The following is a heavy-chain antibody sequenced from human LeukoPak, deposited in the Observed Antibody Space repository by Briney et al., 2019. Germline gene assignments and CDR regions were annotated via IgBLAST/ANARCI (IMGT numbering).Heavy chain of an antibody. CDR2: IYSAGST. J-gene: IGHJ3*02. CDR1: GFSVSSSY. Sequence: GGSLRLSCAASGFSVSSSYMGWVRQAAGKGLEGVSVIYSAGSTYYPDSVKGRFTISRDNSQNMLYLQMDSLRAEDTAVYYCARLYDSSAYGAFDIWGQGTMVTVSS. D-gene: IGHD3-22*01. V-gene: IGHV3-66*02. CDR3: ARLYDSSAYGAFDI.